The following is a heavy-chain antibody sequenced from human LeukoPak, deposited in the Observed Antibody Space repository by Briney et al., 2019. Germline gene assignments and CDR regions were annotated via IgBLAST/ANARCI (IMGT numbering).Heavy chain of an antibody. J-gene: IGHJ4*02. V-gene: IGHV1-69*13. D-gene: IGHD5-24*01. CDR1: GGTFSSYA. CDR2: IIPIFGTA. Sequence: ASVKVSCKASGGTFSSYAISWVRQAPGQGLEWMGGIIPIFGTANYAQMFQGRVTITADESTSTAYMELSGLRSEDTAVYYCARDRRWRPRESPFFDYWGQGTLVTVSS. CDR3: ARDRRWRPRESPFFDY.